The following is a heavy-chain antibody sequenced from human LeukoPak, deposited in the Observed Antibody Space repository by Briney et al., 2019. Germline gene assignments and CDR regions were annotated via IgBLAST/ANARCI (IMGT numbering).Heavy chain of an antibody. CDR1: GGSISSYY. CDR3: ARLSAAGTVGY. V-gene: IGHV4-59*01. CDR2: IYYSGST. J-gene: IGHJ4*02. Sequence: SETLSLTCTVSGGSISSYYWSWIRQPPGKGLEWIGYIYYSGSTNYNPSLKSRVTISVATSKNQFSLKLSSVTAADTAVYYCARLSAAGTVGYWGQGTLVTVSS. D-gene: IGHD6-13*01.